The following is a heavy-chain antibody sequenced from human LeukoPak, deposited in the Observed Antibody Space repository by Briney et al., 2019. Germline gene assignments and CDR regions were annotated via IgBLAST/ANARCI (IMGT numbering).Heavy chain of an antibody. V-gene: IGHV3-30-3*01. CDR1: GFTFSSYA. D-gene: IGHD2-2*01. CDR2: ISYDGSNK. CDR3: AREVCSTSCYYLNLGDYFDY. J-gene: IGHJ4*02. Sequence: GGSLRLSCAASGFTFSSYAMHWVRQAPGKGLGWVAVISYDGSNKYYADSVKGRFTISRDNSKNTLYLQMNSLRAEDTAVYYCAREVCSTSCYYLNLGDYFDYWGQGTLVTVSS.